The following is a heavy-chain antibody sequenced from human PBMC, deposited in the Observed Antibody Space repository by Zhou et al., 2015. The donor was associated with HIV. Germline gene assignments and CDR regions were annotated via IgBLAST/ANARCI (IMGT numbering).Heavy chain of an antibody. V-gene: IGHV3-33*01. CDR2: IWYDGSNK. CDR1: GFSFSTYG. Sequence: QVQLVESGGGVVQPGRSLRLSCVASGFSFSTYGMHWVRQGPGTGLEWVAVIWYDGSNKYYADSVKGRFTISRDNSKSTLYLQMNSLRAEDTAVYYCATKYYYDSSGYYGVGYWGQGTLVTVSS. D-gene: IGHD3-22*01. CDR3: ATKYYYDSSGYYGVGY. J-gene: IGHJ4*02.